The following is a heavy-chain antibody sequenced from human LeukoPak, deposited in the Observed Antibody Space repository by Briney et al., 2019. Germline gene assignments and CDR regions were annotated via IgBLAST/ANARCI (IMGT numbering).Heavy chain of an antibody. CDR3: ARDRRGGSCYTDY. D-gene: IGHD2-15*01. Sequence: GGSLRLSCAASGFTFSSYWMSWVRQAPGKGLEWVANIKQDGSEKYYVDSVKGRFTISRDNAKNSLYLQMSSLRAEDTAVYYCARDRRGGSCYTDYWGQGTLVTVSS. CDR2: IKQDGSEK. J-gene: IGHJ4*02. V-gene: IGHV3-7*03. CDR1: GFTFSSYW.